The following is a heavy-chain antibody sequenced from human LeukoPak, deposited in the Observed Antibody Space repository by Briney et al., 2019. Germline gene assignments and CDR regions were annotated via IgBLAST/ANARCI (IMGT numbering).Heavy chain of an antibody. V-gene: IGHV3-53*01. CDR3: ARRAGDYSHPYDY. D-gene: IGHD3-22*01. Sequence: PGGSLRLSCAASGFTFSSYWMSWVRQAPGKGLDWVSFIYSGGNTHNSDSVKGRFTISRDNSKNTLYLQMNSLRAEDTAVYYCARRAGDYSHPYDYWGQGTLVAVSS. CDR2: IYSGGNT. J-gene: IGHJ4*02. CDR1: GFTFSSYW.